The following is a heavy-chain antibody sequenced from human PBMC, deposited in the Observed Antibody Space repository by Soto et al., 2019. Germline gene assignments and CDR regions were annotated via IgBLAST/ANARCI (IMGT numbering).Heavy chain of an antibody. V-gene: IGHV1-69*02. CDR2: IIPILGIE. CDR3: ASDPKWELRASYGMDV. D-gene: IGHD1-26*01. Sequence: QVHLVQSGAEVKKPGSSVKVSCKASGGTFSSYTISCVRQAPGQGLEWMGRIIPILGIENYAQKFQARVTINADKTPTTAVLELSSGTSEDTAVYYCASDPKWELRASYGMDVWGQGTTVTVAS. J-gene: IGHJ6*02. CDR1: GGTFSSYT.